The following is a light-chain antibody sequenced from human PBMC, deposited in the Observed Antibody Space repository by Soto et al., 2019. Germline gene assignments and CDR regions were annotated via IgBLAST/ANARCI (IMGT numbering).Light chain of an antibody. J-gene: IGKJ4*01. CDR1: QDIKNY. V-gene: IGKV1-33*01. Sequence: DIQMTQSPSSLSASVGDRVTITCQASQDIKNYLNWYQQKPGKAPKLLIYEASNLETGVPSRFSGSGSGRSFTFSISSLQPEVIAKYYCQQCDYFITFGGGTRIEIK. CDR3: QQCDYFIT. CDR2: EAS.